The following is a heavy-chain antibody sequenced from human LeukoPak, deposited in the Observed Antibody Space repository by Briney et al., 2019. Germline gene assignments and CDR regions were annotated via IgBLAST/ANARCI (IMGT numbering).Heavy chain of an antibody. CDR1: GFTFSTYA. CDR3: ARGIPVAGHTVPDY. Sequence: PGGSLRLSCAASGFTFSTYAMHWVRQAPGEGLEYVSAIGSNGGITYYANSVKGRFTISRDNSKNTLYLQMGSLRTEDMAVYYCARGIPVAGHTVPDYWGQGTLVTVSS. J-gene: IGHJ4*02. CDR2: IGSNGGIT. V-gene: IGHV3-64*01. D-gene: IGHD6-19*01.